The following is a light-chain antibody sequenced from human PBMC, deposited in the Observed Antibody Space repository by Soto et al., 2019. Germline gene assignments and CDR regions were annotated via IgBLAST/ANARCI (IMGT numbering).Light chain of an antibody. CDR1: RTIAGY. J-gene: IGKJ1*01. V-gene: IGKV1-39*01. CDR2: AAS. Sequence: DIQMTQSPSSLSASVGDRVIITCRASRTIAGYVNWYQQRPGEAPNLLIYAASSLQSGVPSRFRGSGSGTDFTLTINSLQPEDFATYYCQHYNSYSEAFGQGTKVELK. CDR3: QHYNSYSEA.